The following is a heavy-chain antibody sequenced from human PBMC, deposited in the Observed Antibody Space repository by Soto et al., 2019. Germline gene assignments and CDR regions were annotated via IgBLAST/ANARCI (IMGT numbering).Heavy chain of an antibody. CDR3: ARLTVTVTTAGAFDI. Sequence: SVKVSCTASGGTFSSHAISWVRQAPGQGLEWMGGIIPIFGTANYAQKFQGRVTITADESTSTAYMELSSLRSEDTAVYYCARLTVTVTTAGAFDIWGQGTIVTVPS. J-gene: IGHJ3*02. CDR1: GGTFSSHA. D-gene: IGHD4-4*01. V-gene: IGHV1-69*13. CDR2: IIPIFGTA.